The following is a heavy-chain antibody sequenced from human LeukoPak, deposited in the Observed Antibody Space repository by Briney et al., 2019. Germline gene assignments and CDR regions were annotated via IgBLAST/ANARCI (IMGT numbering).Heavy chain of an antibody. CDR1: GFTFSSYS. Sequence: GGSLRLSCAASGFTFSSYSMNWVRQAPGKGLEWVSYISSSRSTIYYAASVKGRFTISRDNAKNSLYLQMNSLRAEDTAVYYCARETSSDAFDIWGQGTMVTVSS. CDR2: ISSSRSTI. V-gene: IGHV3-48*01. D-gene: IGHD2-2*01. J-gene: IGHJ3*02. CDR3: ARETSSDAFDI.